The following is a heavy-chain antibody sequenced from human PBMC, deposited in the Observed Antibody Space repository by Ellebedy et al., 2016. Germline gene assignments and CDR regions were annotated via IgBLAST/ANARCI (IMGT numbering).Heavy chain of an antibody. V-gene: IGHV3-7*03. Sequence: GGSLRLSCAASGFTFTKYWMSWVRQAPGKGLEWVANINEDGSVKNYVDSVKGRFTISRDNAKNSLYLQMNSLRAEDTAVYYCARFRREAFDYWGQGTLVTVSS. CDR2: INEDGSVK. CDR1: GFTFTKYW. D-gene: IGHD1-14*01. J-gene: IGHJ4*02. CDR3: ARFRREAFDY.